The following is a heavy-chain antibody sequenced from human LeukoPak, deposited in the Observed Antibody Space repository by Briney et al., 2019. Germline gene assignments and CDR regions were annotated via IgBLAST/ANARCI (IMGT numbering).Heavy chain of an antibody. J-gene: IGHJ6*02. CDR3: ARGTVAYDFWSGDYCYYGMDV. V-gene: IGHV4-4*07. CDR1: GGSISSYY. D-gene: IGHD3-3*01. Sequence: SETLSLTCTVSGGSISSYYWSWIRQPAGKGLEWIGRIYTSGSTNYNPSLKSRVTMSVDTSKNQFSLKLSSVTAADTAVYYCARGTVAYDFWSGDYCYYGMDVWGQGTTVTVSS. CDR2: IYTSGST.